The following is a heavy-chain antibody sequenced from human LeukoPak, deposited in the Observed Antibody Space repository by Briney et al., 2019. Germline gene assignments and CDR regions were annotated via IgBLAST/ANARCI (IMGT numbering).Heavy chain of an antibody. J-gene: IGHJ4*02. V-gene: IGHV3-33*01. Sequence: PGGSLRLSCAASGFTFSNYGMHWVRQAPGKGLEWVAVIWYDGSNKYYADSVKGRFTISRDNSKNTLCLQMNSLRAEDTAVYYCAGNYGPYYFDYWGQGTLVTVSS. CDR3: AGNYGPYYFDY. CDR2: IWYDGSNK. CDR1: GFTFSNYG. D-gene: IGHD3-10*01.